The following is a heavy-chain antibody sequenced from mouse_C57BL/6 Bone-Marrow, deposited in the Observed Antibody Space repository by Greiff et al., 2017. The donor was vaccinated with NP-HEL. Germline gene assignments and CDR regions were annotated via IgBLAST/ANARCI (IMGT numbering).Heavy chain of an antibody. CDR2: IYPRSGNT. D-gene: IGHD2-1*01. CDR1: GYTFTSYG. J-gene: IGHJ4*01. V-gene: IGHV1-81*01. CDR3: AIYYGNWSAMDY. Sequence: LEESGAELARPGASVKLSCKASGYTFTSYGISWVKQRTGQGLEWIGEIYPRSGNTYYNEKFKGKATLTADKSSSTAYMELRSLTSEDSAVYFCAIYYGNWSAMDYWGQGTSVTVSS.